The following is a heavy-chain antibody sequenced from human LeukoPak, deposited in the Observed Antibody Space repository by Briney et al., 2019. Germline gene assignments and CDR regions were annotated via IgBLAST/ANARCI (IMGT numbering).Heavy chain of an antibody. CDR1: GGSFSGYY. V-gene: IGHV4-34*01. J-gene: IGHJ4*02. Sequence: SETPSLTCAVYGGSFSGYYWSWIRQPPGKGLEWIGEINHSGSTNYNPSLKSRVTISVDTSKNQFSLKLSSVTAADTAVYYCAIEKYSSGGLDYWGQGTLVTVSS. D-gene: IGHD6-19*01. CDR3: AIEKYSSGGLDY. CDR2: INHSGST.